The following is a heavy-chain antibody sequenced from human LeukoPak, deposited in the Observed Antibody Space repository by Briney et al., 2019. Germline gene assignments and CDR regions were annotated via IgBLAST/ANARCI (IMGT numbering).Heavy chain of an antibody. V-gene: IGHV3-21*01. CDR1: GFTFSNYA. Sequence: GGSLRLSCAASGFTFSNYAMTWVRQAPGKGLEWVSSISSSSSYIYYADSVKGRFTISRDNAKNSLYLQMNSLRAEDTAVYYCARVSGYSYGRNWFDPWGQGTLVTVSS. CDR3: ARVSGYSYGRNWFDP. J-gene: IGHJ5*02. CDR2: ISSSSSYI. D-gene: IGHD5-18*01.